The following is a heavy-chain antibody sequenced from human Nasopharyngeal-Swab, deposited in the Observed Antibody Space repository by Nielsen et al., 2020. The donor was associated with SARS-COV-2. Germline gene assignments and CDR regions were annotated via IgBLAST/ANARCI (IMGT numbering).Heavy chain of an antibody. CDR3: ARDSVYSGYSFFDY. J-gene: IGHJ4*02. CDR1: GVSLSTNSAA. CDR2: AYYRSQWYI. V-gene: IGHV6-1*01. Sequence: QTLSPTRAISGVSLSTNSAAWHCIRQSPSRGLDWLGWAYYRSQWYIDYALCVESRIIINPDTSKNQFSLQLNSVTPEDTSVYYCARDSVYSGYSFFDYWGQGTLVTVSS. D-gene: IGHD5-12*01.